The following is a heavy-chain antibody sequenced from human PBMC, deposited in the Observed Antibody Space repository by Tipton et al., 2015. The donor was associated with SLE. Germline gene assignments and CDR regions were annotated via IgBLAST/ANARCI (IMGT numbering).Heavy chain of an antibody. CDR1: GGSISSSGYY. CDR3: VRHPVPPRDIIVVVLYYVDY. CDR2: MYYSGST. Sequence: TLSLTCTVSGGSISSSGYYWGWIRQSPGKGLEWIGSMYYSGSTYYNPSLKTRVTISVDTSKNQFSLKLSSVTPADTAGYYCVRHPVPPRDIIVVVLYYVDYWGQGTLVTVSS. J-gene: IGHJ4*02. V-gene: IGHV4-39*01. D-gene: IGHD2-15*01.